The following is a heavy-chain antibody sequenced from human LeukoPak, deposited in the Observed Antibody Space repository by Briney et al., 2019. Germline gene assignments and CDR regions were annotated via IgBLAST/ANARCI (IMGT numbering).Heavy chain of an antibody. J-gene: IGHJ3*02. CDR3: ARVAVSATGDAFDI. CDR2: ISSSSSYI. CDR1: GFTFSSYS. D-gene: IGHD5-12*01. Sequence: GGSLRLSCAASGFTFSSYSMNWVRQAPGKGLEWVSSISSSSSYIYYADSVKGRFTISRDNAKNSLYLQMNSLRAEDTAVYYCARVAVSATGDAFDIWGQGTMVTVSS. V-gene: IGHV3-21*01.